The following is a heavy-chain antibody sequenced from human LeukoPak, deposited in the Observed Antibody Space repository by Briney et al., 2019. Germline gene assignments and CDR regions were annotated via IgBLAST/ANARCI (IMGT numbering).Heavy chain of an antibody. J-gene: IGHJ4*02. CDR2: ISHDGSNK. Sequence: GGSLRLSCAASGLTFSSYPLHWVRQAPGKGLEWVTVISHDGSNKYYADSVKGRFTISRDSSKNTLYLQMNSLRAEDTAVYYCAKRPRAVAEAYFDYWGQGTLVTVSS. V-gene: IGHV3-30-3*01. D-gene: IGHD6-19*01. CDR3: AKRPRAVAEAYFDY. CDR1: GLTFSSYP.